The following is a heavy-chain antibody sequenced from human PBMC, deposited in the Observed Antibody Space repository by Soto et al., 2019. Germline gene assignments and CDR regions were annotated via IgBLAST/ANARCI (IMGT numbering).Heavy chain of an antibody. V-gene: IGHV4-34*01. CDR3: ARGSSSNKYGMDV. J-gene: IGHJ6*02. CDR2: INHSGST. CDR1: GGSFSGYY. D-gene: IGHD6-6*01. Sequence: TSETLSLTCAVYGGSFSGYYWSWIRQPPGKGLEWIGEINHSGSTNYNPSLKSRVTISVDTSKNQFSLKLSSVTAADTAVYYCARGSSSNKYGMDVWGQGTTVTVSS.